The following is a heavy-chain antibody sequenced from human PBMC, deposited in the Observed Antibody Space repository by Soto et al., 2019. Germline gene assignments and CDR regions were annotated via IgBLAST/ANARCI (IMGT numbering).Heavy chain of an antibody. CDR2: IIPILGIA. CDR3: ASGPVVVVAAFFDP. V-gene: IGHV1-69*02. J-gene: IGHJ5*02. D-gene: IGHD2-15*01. Sequence: GASVKVSCKASGGTFSSYTISWVRQAPGQGLEWMGRIIPILGIANYAQKFQGRVTITADKSTSTAYMELSSLRSEDTAVYYCASGPVVVVAAFFDPWGQGTLVTVSS. CDR1: GGTFSSYT.